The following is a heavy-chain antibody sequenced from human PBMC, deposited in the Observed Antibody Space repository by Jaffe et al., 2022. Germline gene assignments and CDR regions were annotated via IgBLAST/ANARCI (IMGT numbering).Heavy chain of an antibody. CDR1: GFTFGDYA. CDR2: IRSKAYGGTT. Sequence: EVQLVESGGGLVQPGRSLRLSCTASGFTFGDYAMSWFRQAPGKGLEWVGFIRSKAYGGTTEYAASVKGRFTISRDDSKSIAYLQMNSLKTEDTAVYYCTRSPSLLWFRELFDYFDYWGQGTLVTVSS. CDR3: TRSPSLLWFRELFDYFDY. D-gene: IGHD3-10*01. J-gene: IGHJ4*02. V-gene: IGHV3-49*03.